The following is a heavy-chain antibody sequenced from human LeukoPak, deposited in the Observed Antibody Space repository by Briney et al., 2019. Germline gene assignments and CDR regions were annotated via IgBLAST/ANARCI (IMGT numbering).Heavy chain of an antibody. D-gene: IGHD3-22*01. CDR2: IWYDGSNK. CDR3: AKDLLQSFFFDSSGYYSDAFGM. J-gene: IGHJ3*02. Sequence: GRSLRLSCAASGFTFSTYGMHWVRQAPGKGLEWVAVIWYDGSNKYYADSVKGRFTISRDNSKNTLYLQMNSLRAEDTAVYYCAKDLLQSFFFDSSGYYSDAFGMWGQGTMVTVSP. CDR1: GFTFSTYG. V-gene: IGHV3-33*06.